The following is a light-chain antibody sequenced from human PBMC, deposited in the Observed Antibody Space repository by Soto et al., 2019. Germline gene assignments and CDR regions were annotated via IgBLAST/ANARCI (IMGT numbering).Light chain of an antibody. CDR3: CSYAGSSTFGPLS. CDR2: EVS. Sequence: QPVLTQPASVSGSPGQSITISCTGTSSDVGSYNLVSWYQQHPGKAPKLMIYEVSKRPSGVSNRFSGSKSGNTASLTISGLQAEDEADYYCCSYAGSSTFGPLSFGTGTKVTVL. CDR1: SSDVGSYNL. J-gene: IGLJ1*01. V-gene: IGLV2-23*02.